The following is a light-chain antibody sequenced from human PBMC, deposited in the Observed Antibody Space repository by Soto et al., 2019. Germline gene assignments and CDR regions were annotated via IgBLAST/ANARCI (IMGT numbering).Light chain of an antibody. CDR2: LEGSGSY. CDR3: ETWDSNTRV. CDR1: SGHSSNI. J-gene: IGLJ3*02. V-gene: IGLV4-60*02. Sequence: QPVLTQSSSASASLGSSVKLTCTLSSGHSSNIIAWHQQQPGKAPRYLMRLEGSGSYNKGSGLPDRFSGSSSGADRYLTISNLQFEDEADYYCETWDSNTRVFGGGTKVTVL.